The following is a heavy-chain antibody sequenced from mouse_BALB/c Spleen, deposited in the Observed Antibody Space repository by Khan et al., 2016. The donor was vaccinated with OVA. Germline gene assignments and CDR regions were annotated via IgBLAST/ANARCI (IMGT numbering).Heavy chain of an antibody. J-gene: IGHJ4*01. CDR1: GYTFTTAG. V-gene: IGHV9-4*02. Sequence: QIQLVQSGPELEKPGETVRISCKASGYTFTTAGIQWVQKMPGKGLKWIGWINTHSGVPKYAEDFKGRIAFSLDISVRTAYLQITNLTNEDTATYFCARGGAAYYRNDEGAMEYWGQGTSVTVSS. CDR3: ARGGAAYYRNDEGAMEY. CDR2: INTHSGVP. D-gene: IGHD2-14*01.